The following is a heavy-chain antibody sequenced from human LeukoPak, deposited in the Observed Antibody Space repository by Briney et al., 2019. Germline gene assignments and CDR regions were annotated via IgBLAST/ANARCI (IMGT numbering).Heavy chain of an antibody. V-gene: IGHV3-9*01. J-gene: IGHJ4*02. CDR1: GFTFDDYA. CDR3: ARSYRRYSSGWVPFDY. CDR2: ISWNSGSI. D-gene: IGHD6-19*01. Sequence: GGSLRLSCAASGFTFDDYAMHWVRQAPGKGLEWVSGISWNSGSIGYADSVKGRFTISRDNAKNSLYLQMNSLRAEDTALYYCARSYRRYSSGWVPFDYWGQGTLVTVSS.